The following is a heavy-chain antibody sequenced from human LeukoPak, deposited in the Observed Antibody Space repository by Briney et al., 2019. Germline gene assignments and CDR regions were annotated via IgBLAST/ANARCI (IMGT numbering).Heavy chain of an antibody. Sequence: GGSLRLSCAASGFTSSSYTMNWVRQAPGKGLEWVSCIGISSSAIYSADSVKGRFTISRDDAKNFLYLQMNSLRDEDTAVYYCARQSPMGGSPLDYWGQGTLVTVSS. CDR1: GFTSSSYT. J-gene: IGHJ4*02. CDR3: ARQSPMGGSPLDY. CDR2: IGISSSAI. V-gene: IGHV3-48*02. D-gene: IGHD2-15*01.